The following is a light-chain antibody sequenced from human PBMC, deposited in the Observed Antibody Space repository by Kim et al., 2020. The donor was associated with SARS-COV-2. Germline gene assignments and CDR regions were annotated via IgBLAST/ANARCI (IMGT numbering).Light chain of an antibody. Sequence: HSITISCTGTSSDVGGYNYVSWYQKHPGKAPKLMIYDVSNRPSGVSNRFSGSKSGNTASLTSSGLQAEDEADYYCSSYTSSSTLHVFGTGTKVTVL. CDR2: DVS. CDR1: SSDVGGYNY. J-gene: IGLJ1*01. V-gene: IGLV2-14*03. CDR3: SSYTSSSTLHV.